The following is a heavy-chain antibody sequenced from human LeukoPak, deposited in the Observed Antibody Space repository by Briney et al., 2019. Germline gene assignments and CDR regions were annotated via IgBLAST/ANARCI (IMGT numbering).Heavy chain of an antibody. J-gene: IGHJ4*02. CDR1: GFTFSSYA. D-gene: IGHD6-13*01. CDR3: AKFSSSWYYFDY. CDR2: ISGSGGST. Sequence: PGGSLRLSCAASGFTFSSYAMSWVRQAPGMGLEWVSAISGSGGSTYYADSVKGRFTISRDNSKNTLYLQMNSLRAEDTAVYYCAKFSSSWYYFDYWGQGTLVTVSS. V-gene: IGHV3-23*01.